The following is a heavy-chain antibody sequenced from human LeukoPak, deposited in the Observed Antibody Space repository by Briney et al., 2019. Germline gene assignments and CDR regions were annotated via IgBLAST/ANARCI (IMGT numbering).Heavy chain of an antibody. CDR1: AGSISGYY. CDR2: IYASGST. J-gene: IGHJ4*02. V-gene: IGHV4-4*07. Sequence: PSETLSLTCTVSAGSISGYYWCWIRQSAGKGLEWIGRIYASGSTKYNPSLKTRLSMSVDTSKNQFSLKLSSVTAADTAVYYCARSPLNYYDSSGYPHPFDYWGQGTLVTVSS. CDR3: ARSPLNYYDSSGYPHPFDY. D-gene: IGHD3-22*01.